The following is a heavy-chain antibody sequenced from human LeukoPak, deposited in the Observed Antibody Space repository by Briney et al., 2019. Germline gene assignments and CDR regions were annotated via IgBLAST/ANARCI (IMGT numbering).Heavy chain of an antibody. CDR2: FYYSGST. D-gene: IGHD6-13*01. CDR1: GGSFSSSSYY. CDR3: ARQQLSQLYYFDN. V-gene: IGHV4-39*07. Sequence: SETLSLTCTVSGGSFSSSSYYWGWIRQPPGKGLEWIGSFYYSGSTYYNPSIKSRVTISVDTSKNQFSLKLSSVTAADTAVYYCARQQLSQLYYFDNWGQGTLVTVSS. J-gene: IGHJ4*02.